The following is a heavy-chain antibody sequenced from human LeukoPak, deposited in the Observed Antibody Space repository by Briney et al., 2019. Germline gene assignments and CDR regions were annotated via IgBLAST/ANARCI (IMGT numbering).Heavy chain of an antibody. CDR3: AREGDDSSGYYGVNWFDP. V-gene: IGHV4-59*11. D-gene: IGHD3-22*01. Sequence: SETLSLTCSVSGGSISSHYWSWIRQPPGKGLEWIGYIYYSGSTKYNPSLKSRVTISVDTSKNQFSLKLSSVTAADTAVYYCAREGDDSSGYYGVNWFDPWGQGTLVTVSS. CDR1: GGSISSHY. J-gene: IGHJ5*02. CDR2: IYYSGST.